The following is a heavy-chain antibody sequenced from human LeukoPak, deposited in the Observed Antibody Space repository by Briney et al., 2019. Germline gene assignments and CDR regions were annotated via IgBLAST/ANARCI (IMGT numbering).Heavy chain of an antibody. Sequence: SETLSLTCTVSGGSISTGSYYWGWIRQPPGKGLEWFGSVFYSGSAYYSPSLRSRVTISVDTSKNQFSLKLSSVTAADTAVYFCARQPRGGATVAGGQWFDPWGQGTLVTVSS. CDR2: VFYSGSA. CDR3: ARQPRGGATVAGGQWFDP. J-gene: IGHJ5*02. D-gene: IGHD3-16*01. V-gene: IGHV4-39*01. CDR1: GGSISTGSYY.